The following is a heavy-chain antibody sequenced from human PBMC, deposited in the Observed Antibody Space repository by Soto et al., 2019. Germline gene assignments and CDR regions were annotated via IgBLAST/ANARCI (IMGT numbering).Heavy chain of an antibody. CDR3: ARDLGPPAGATSGADY. V-gene: IGHV3-33*01. CDR2: IWYDGSNK. CDR1: GFTFNSYG. J-gene: IGHJ4*02. D-gene: IGHD1-26*01. Sequence: PVGSLRLSCAASGFTFNSYGMHWVRQAPGKGLEWVAVIWYDGSNKYYADSVKGRFTISRDNSKNTLYLQMNSLRAEDTAVYYCARDLGPPAGATSGADYWGQGTLFTVSS.